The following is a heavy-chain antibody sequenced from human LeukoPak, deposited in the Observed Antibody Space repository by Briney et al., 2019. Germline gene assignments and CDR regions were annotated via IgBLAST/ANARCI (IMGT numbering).Heavy chain of an antibody. J-gene: IGHJ5*02. CDR2: IYYSGST. V-gene: IGHV4-39*07. Sequence: PSETLSLTCTVSGGSISSSSYYWGWIRQPPGKGLEWIGSIYYSGSTYYNPSLKSRVTISVDTSKNQFSLKLSSVTAADTAVYYCARDPIYYAGIDPWGQGTLVTVSS. D-gene: IGHD3-22*01. CDR1: GGSISSSSYY. CDR3: ARDPIYYAGIDP.